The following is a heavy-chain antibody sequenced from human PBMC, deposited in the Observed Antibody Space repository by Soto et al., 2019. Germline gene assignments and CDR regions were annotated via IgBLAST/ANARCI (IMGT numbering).Heavy chain of an antibody. J-gene: IGHJ4*02. V-gene: IGHV3-33*01. Sequence: QVQLVESGGGMVQPGRSLRLSCAASGFTFSSYGMHWVRQAPGKGLEWVAVIWYDGSNKYYADSVKGRFTISRDNSKNTLYLQMTSLAAEDTAVYYCGRQSGYSSSWYVDYWGQGTLVTVSS. CDR1: GFTFSSYG. D-gene: IGHD6-13*01. CDR2: IWYDGSNK. CDR3: GRQSGYSSSWYVDY.